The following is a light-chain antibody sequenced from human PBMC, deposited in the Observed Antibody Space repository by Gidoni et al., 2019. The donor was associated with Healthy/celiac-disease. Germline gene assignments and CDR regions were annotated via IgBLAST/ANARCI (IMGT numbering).Light chain of an antibody. CDR1: QSVSSY. CDR2: DAS. V-gene: IGKV3-11*01. Sequence: EIVLTQSPATLSLSPGERATLSCSASQSVSSYLAWYQQKPGQAPRLLIYDASNSATGIPARFSGSGSGTDFTLTISRPEPEDFAVYYCQQRSHWPYTFGQGTKLEIK. J-gene: IGKJ2*01. CDR3: QQRSHWPYT.